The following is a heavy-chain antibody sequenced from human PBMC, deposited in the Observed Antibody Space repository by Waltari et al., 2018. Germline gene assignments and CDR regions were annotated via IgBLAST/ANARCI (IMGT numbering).Heavy chain of an antibody. D-gene: IGHD6-13*01. CDR3: AKDLGGSSWSPDFYDY. CDR1: GFTFSSYG. CDR2: LWYDGSNK. Sequence: QVQLVESGGGVVQPGRSLRLSCAASGFTFSSYGMHWVRQAQGKGLEWVAGLWYDGSNKYYADSVKGRFTISRDNSKNTLYLQMNSLRAEDTAMYYCAKDLGGSSWSPDFYDYWGQGTLVTVSS. V-gene: IGHV3-30*18. J-gene: IGHJ4*02.